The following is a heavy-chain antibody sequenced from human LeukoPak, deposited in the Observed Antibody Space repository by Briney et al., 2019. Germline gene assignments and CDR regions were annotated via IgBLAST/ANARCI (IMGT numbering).Heavy chain of an antibody. CDR3: ARDGDYDWNYRSGFDY. CDR1: GFSFSSYG. CDR2: ILYGGSDK. J-gene: IGHJ4*02. Sequence: PGGSLRLFCAASGFSFSSYGMHWVRQAPGQGLEWVAVILYGGSDKYYADSVKGRFTISRDNSKNTLYLQMNSLRVEDTAVYYCARDGDYDWNYRSGFDYWGQGTLVTVSS. D-gene: IGHD1-7*01. V-gene: IGHV3-30-3*01.